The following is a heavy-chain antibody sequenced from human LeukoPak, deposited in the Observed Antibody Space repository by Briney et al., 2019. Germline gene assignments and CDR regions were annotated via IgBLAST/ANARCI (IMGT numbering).Heavy chain of an antibody. D-gene: IGHD2-21*02. Sequence: GESLKISCKGSGYSFTSSWIGWVRHMPGKGLEWMWMIYPSDSDTRHSPSMPGQVTISADKSLSTADLQWSSLRASDSAMYYCARDGDYCGADCYSGYWGQGTLITVSS. V-gene: IGHV5-51*01. CDR1: GYSFTSSW. CDR2: IYPSDSDT. J-gene: IGHJ4*02. CDR3: ARDGDYCGADCYSGY.